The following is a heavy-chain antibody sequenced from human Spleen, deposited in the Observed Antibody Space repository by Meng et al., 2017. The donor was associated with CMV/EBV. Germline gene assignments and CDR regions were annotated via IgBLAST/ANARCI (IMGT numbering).Heavy chain of an antibody. CDR3: AKDSCGYYSHGTAFDI. CDR2: ISGGGGST. Sequence: GGSLRLSCAASGFTFSSYAMSWVRQAPGKGLEWVSGISGGGGSTYYADSVKGRFTISRDNSKNTLYLQMNSLRAEDTAVYYCAKDSCGYYSHGTAFDIWGQGTMVTVSS. D-gene: IGHD3-22*01. V-gene: IGHV3-23*01. CDR1: GFTFSSYA. J-gene: IGHJ3*02.